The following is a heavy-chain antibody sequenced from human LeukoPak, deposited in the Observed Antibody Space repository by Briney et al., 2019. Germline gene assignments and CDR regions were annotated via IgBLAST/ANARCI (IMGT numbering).Heavy chain of an antibody. CDR1: GFTFSSYE. CDR2: ISSSASTI. CDR3: ASFTYYYGSGSYSDY. D-gene: IGHD3-10*01. Sequence: GGSLRLSCAASGFTFSSYEMNWVRQAPGKGLEWVPYISSSASTIYYADSVKGRFTISRDNAKNSLYLQMNSLRAEDTAVYYCASFTYYYGSGSYSDYRGQGTLVTVSS. V-gene: IGHV3-48*03. J-gene: IGHJ4*02.